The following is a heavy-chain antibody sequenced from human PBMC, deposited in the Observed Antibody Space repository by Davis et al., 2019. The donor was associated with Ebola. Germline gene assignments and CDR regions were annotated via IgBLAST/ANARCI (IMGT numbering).Heavy chain of an antibody. CDR3: AKDADPDYYGMDV. J-gene: IGHJ6*02. V-gene: IGHV3-11*01. CDR2: ISSSGSTI. CDR1: GFTFSDYY. Sequence: GESLKISCAASGFTFSDYYMSWIRQAPGKGLEWVSYISSSGSTIYYADSVKGRFTISRDNAKNSLYLQMNSLRAEDTALYYCAKDADPDYYGMDVWGQGTTVTVSS.